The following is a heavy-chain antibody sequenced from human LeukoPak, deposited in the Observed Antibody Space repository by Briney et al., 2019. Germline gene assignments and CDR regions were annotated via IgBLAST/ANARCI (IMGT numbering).Heavy chain of an antibody. CDR1: GGSISSSSYY. CDR2: IYYSGST. D-gene: IGHD3-22*01. J-gene: IGHJ4*02. CDR3: ASSYDTTPGDY. V-gene: IGHV4-39*07. Sequence: MPSETLSLTCTVSGGSISSSSYYWGWIRQPPGKGLEWIGSIYYSGSTYYNPSLKSRVTISVDTSKNQFSLKLSSVTAADTAVYYCASSYDTTPGDYWGQGTLVTVSS.